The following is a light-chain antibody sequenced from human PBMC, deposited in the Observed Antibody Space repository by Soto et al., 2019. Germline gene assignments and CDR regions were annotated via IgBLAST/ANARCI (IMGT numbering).Light chain of an antibody. CDR2: EVS. J-gene: IGLJ1*01. Sequence: SALTRPAYVSGSPGQSITISCTRTNSDVGSYNFVSWYQQHPGKAPKVMIFEVSKRPSGVSDRFSGSKSGNTASPTISGLQAEDEADYYCCSDAGSSTYVFGTGTKVTVL. CDR3: CSDAGSSTYV. CDR1: NSDVGSYNF. V-gene: IGLV2-23*02.